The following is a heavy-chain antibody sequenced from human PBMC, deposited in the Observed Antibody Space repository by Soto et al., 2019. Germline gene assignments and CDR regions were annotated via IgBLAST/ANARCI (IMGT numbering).Heavy chain of an antibody. CDR3: ARGGRNDWQVAFDI. V-gene: IGHV4-34*01. D-gene: IGHD3-9*01. J-gene: IGHJ3*02. CDR1: SGSFSTYY. CDR2: INHSGNN. Sequence: LSLADVVSSGSFSTYYYKWIRQSPLTRLEWSGAINHSGNNNDSPSLKSRVTMSVDTSKNHVSLKLNYVTAAATAVYYCARGGRNDWQVAFDIWGQGTMVT.